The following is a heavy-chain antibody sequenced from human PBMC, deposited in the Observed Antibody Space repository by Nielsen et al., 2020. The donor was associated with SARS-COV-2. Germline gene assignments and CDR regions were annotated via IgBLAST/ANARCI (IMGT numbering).Heavy chain of an antibody. J-gene: IGHJ6*02. CDR3: ARDGLTDIYYGMDV. Sequence: GGSLRLSCAASGFTFSSYAMHWVPQAPGKGLEWVAVISYDGSNKYYADSVKGRFTISRDNAKNSLYLQMNSLRAEDTAVYYCARDGLTDIYYGMDVWGQGTTVTVSS. CDR1: GFTFSSYA. V-gene: IGHV3-30*04. D-gene: IGHD2-21*02. CDR2: ISYDGSNK.